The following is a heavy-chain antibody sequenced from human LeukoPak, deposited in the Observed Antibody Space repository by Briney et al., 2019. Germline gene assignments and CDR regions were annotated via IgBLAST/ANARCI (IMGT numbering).Heavy chain of an antibody. CDR3: ARTPGVLLPLY. D-gene: IGHD3-10*01. Sequence: PSETLSLTCTVSGGAISSYYWSWIRQPPGKGLEWIGYIYYSGSTNYNPSLKSRVTISVDTSKNQFSLKLSSVTAADSAVYYCARTPGVLLPLYWGQGTLVTVSS. CDR2: IYYSGST. V-gene: IGHV4-59*01. CDR1: GGAISSYY. J-gene: IGHJ4*02.